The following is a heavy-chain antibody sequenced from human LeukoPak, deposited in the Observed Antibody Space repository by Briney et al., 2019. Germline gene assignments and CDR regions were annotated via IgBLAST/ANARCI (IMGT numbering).Heavy chain of an antibody. V-gene: IGHV3-7*01. CDR2: IKLDGSEK. CDR3: AKEGY. J-gene: IGHJ4*02. CDR1: GFSFSRVW. Sequence: GGPLRLPCAASGFSFSRVWMSWVRQAPGKGPEWVASIKLDGSEKYYVDSVKGRFTISRDNAKNSLYLQMNTLRAEDTAVYYCAKEGYWGQGTLVTVSS.